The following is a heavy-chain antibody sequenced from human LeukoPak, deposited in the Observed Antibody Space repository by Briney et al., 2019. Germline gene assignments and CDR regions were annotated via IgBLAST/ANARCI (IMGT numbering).Heavy chain of an antibody. Sequence: SQTLSLTCAISGDSVSSNSAAWNWIRQSPSRGLEWLGRTYYRSKWYNDYAVSVKSRITINPDTSKNQFSLKLSSVTAADTAVYYCARAYCSSTSCYTRSAYFDYWGQGTLVTVSS. V-gene: IGHV6-1*01. D-gene: IGHD2-2*02. J-gene: IGHJ4*02. CDR1: GDSVSSNSAA. CDR2: TYYRSKWYN. CDR3: ARAYCSSTSCYTRSAYFDY.